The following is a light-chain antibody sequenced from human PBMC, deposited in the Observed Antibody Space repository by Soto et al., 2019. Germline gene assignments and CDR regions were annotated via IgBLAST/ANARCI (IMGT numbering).Light chain of an antibody. Sequence: EIVLTQSPATLSLSPGEIATLSCRASQSVSSSYLAWYQQKPGQPPRLLIYGASSRATGIPDRFSGSGSGTDFTLTISRLEPEDFAVFYCQHYDSLPITFGQGTRLEIK. CDR3: QHYDSLPIT. CDR2: GAS. CDR1: QSVSSSY. V-gene: IGKV3-20*01. J-gene: IGKJ5*01.